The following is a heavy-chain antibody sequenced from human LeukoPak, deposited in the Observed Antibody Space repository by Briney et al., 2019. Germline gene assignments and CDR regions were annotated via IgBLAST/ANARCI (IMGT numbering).Heavy chain of an antibody. Sequence: GGSLRLSCAASGFTLDDYAMHWVRQAPGKGREWVSGISWNSGNIVYADSMKGRFTISRDNAKNSLYLQMNSLRAEDMALYYCAKGTMIVVAVGDYFDYWGQGTLVTVSS. V-gene: IGHV3-9*03. CDR2: ISWNSGNI. D-gene: IGHD3-22*01. J-gene: IGHJ4*02. CDR3: AKGTMIVVAVGDYFDY. CDR1: GFTLDDYA.